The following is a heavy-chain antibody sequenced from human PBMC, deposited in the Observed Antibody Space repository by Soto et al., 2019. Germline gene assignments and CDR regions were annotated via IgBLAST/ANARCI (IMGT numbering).Heavy chain of an antibody. CDR1: VGSINIGAYS. Sequence: SETLCLTCALSVGSINIGAYSWSWIRQPPGKGLEWIGYIFHSGSTYYKPSLKSRVTRAVDRSKNQSSVKLSSVSAADTAVYYCAISRVYPIGAFDIWGQGTMVTGSS. CDR3: AISRVYPIGAFDI. V-gene: IGHV4-30-2*01. D-gene: IGHD3-10*01. CDR2: IFHSGST. J-gene: IGHJ3*02.